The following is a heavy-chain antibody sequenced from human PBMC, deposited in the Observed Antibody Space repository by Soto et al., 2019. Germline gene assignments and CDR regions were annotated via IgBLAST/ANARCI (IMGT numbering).Heavy chain of an antibody. CDR2: ISTYNGDT. CDR3: AREGVAPYYYYGMDV. D-gene: IGHD5-12*01. CDR1: GYTFTRSG. V-gene: IGHV1-18*01. J-gene: IGHJ6*02. Sequence: QVQLVQSGAEVKKPGASVKVSCKASGYTFTRSGISWVRPAPGQGLEWMGWISTYNGDTNYAQTFQGRVTMTTDTSTSTAYMELRSLRSDDTAVYYCAREGVAPYYYYGMDVWGQGTPVTVSS.